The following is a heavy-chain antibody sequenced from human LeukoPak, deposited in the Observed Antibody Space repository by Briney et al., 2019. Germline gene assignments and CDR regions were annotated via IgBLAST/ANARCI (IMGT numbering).Heavy chain of an antibody. Sequence: SQTLSLTCAVSGGSISSGGYSWSWIRQPPGKGLEWIGYIYHSGSTYYNPSLKSRVTISVDRSKNQFSLKLSSVTPEDTAVYYCARAPAMVRGGYYYGMDVWGQGTTVTVSS. CDR1: GGSISSGGYS. CDR2: IYHSGST. J-gene: IGHJ6*02. D-gene: IGHD3-10*01. CDR3: ARAPAMVRGGYYYGMDV. V-gene: IGHV4-30-2*01.